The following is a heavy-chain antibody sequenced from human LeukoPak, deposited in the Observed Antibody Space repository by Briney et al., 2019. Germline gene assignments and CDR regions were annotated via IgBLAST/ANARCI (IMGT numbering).Heavy chain of an antibody. J-gene: IGHJ5*02. CDR3: ARHVLYSYGPQWWFDP. Sequence: GESLKISRKGSGYSFTNYRISWVRHMPGRGLEWMGWIDASDSYTNYSPSFQGHVTISADKSSSTAYLQWSSLKASDTAIYYCARHVLYSYGPQWWFDPWGQGTLVTVSS. D-gene: IGHD5-18*01. CDR2: IDASDSYT. CDR1: GYSFTNYR. V-gene: IGHV5-10-1*01.